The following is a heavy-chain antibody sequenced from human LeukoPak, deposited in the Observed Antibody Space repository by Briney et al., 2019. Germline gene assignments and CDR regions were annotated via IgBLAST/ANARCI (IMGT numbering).Heavy chain of an antibody. CDR3: AGAGGLRDFDY. CDR2: IYSGGST. J-gene: IGHJ4*02. V-gene: IGHV3-66*01. CDR1: GFTVSSNY. Sequence: GGSLRLSCTASGFTVSSNYMTWVRQAPGKGLEWVSLIYSGGSTYYADSVKDRFTISRDNFKNTLYLQVNSLTAEDTAVYYCAGAGGLRDFDYWGQGTLVTVSS. D-gene: IGHD4-17*01.